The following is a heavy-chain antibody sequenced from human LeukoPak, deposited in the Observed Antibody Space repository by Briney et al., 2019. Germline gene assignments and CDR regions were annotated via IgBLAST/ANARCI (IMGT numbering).Heavy chain of an antibody. V-gene: IGHV1-69*13. Sequence: ASVKVSCKASGDTFSSYAISWVRQAPGQGLEWMGGIIPIFGTANYAQKFQGRVTITADESTSTAYMELTSLRSEDTAVYYCARGRMAGTYIFDYWGQGTLVTVSS. J-gene: IGHJ4*02. D-gene: IGHD6-19*01. CDR3: ARGRMAGTYIFDY. CDR1: GDTFSSYA. CDR2: IIPIFGTA.